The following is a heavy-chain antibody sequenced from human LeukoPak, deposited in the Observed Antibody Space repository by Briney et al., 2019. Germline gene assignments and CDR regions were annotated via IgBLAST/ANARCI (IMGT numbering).Heavy chain of an antibody. CDR2: IYYSGST. V-gene: IGHV4-59*01. J-gene: IGHJ4*02. CDR1: GGSISTYY. CDR3: AREALFRNYYDSSGLDY. D-gene: IGHD3-22*01. Sequence: SETLSLTCTVSGGSISTYYWSWIRQPPGKGLEWIGYIYYSGSTNYNPSLKSRVTISVDTSKNQFSLKLSSVTAADTAVYYCAREALFRNYYDSSGLDYGAQETLATVPS.